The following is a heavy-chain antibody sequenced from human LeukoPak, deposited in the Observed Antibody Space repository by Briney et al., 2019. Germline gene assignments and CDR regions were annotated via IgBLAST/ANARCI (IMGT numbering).Heavy chain of an antibody. CDR2: ISAYNGNT. Sequence: ASVKVSCKASGYTFTIYGISWVRQAPGQGLEWMGWISAYNGNTNYAQKLQGRVTMTTDTSTSTAYMELRSLRSDDTAVYYCARVPIAAAATTYYYYYYYMDVWGKGTTVTVSS. D-gene: IGHD6-13*01. CDR1: GYTFTIYG. CDR3: ARVPIAAAATTYYYYYYYMDV. V-gene: IGHV1-18*01. J-gene: IGHJ6*03.